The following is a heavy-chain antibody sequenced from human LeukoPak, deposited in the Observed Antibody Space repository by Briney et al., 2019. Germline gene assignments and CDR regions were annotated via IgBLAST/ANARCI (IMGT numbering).Heavy chain of an antibody. Sequence: GGSLRLSCAASGFTFDDYGMSWVRHAPGKGLEWVSGINWNGGSTVYADSVKGRFTISRDNAKNSLYLQMNSLRAEDTALYYCARALSGGWALYYFDYWGQGTLVTVSS. CDR1: GFTFDDYG. CDR2: INWNGGST. J-gene: IGHJ4*02. D-gene: IGHD6-25*01. CDR3: ARALSGGWALYYFDY. V-gene: IGHV3-20*04.